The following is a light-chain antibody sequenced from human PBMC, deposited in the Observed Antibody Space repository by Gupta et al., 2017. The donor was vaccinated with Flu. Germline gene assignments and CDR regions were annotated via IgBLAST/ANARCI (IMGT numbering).Light chain of an antibody. CDR1: QSLLHSNGYNN. J-gene: IGKJ1*01. CDR3: SQVLQPPTT. CDR2: LGS. V-gene: IGKV2-28*01. Sequence: DIVMTQSPLSLPVTPGEPASISCRSSQSLLHSNGYNNLDWYMQKPGQSPQLLVYLGSNRASGVPDRFSRSGSGTDFTLKIISVDAEDVGVYYCSQVLQPPTTFGQGTKVEIK.